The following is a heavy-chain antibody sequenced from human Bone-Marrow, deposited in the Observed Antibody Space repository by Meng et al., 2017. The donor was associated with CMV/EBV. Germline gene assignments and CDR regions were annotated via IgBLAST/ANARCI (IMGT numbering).Heavy chain of an antibody. CDR3: AREGPLKWELLGAFDI. Sequence: ASVKVSCKASGGTFSSYAISWVRQAPGQGLEWMGWINPNSGGTNYAQKFQGRVTMTRDTSISTAYMELSRLRSDDTAVYYCAREGPLKWELLGAFDIWGQGTMVTVSS. CDR2: INPNSGGT. V-gene: IGHV1-2*02. CDR1: GGTFSSYA. D-gene: IGHD1-26*01. J-gene: IGHJ3*02.